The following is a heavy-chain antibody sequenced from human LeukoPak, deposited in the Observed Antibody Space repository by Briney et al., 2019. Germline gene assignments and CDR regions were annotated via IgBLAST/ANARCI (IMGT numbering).Heavy chain of an antibody. CDR2: TYYRSKWYN. CDR3: AREPYYDFWSGYNDY. D-gene: IGHD3-3*01. V-gene: IGHV6-1*01. Sequence: PSQTLSLTSAISGDSVSSNSAAWNWIRQSPSRGLEWLGRTYYRSKWYNDYAVSVKSRIAINPDTSKNQFSLQLNSVTPEDTAVYYCAREPYYDFWSGYNDYWGQGTLVTVSS. CDR1: GDSVSSNSAA. J-gene: IGHJ4*02.